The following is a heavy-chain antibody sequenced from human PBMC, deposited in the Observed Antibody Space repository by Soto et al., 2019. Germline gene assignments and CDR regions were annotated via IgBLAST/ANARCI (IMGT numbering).Heavy chain of an antibody. V-gene: IGHV3-33*01. CDR3: ARGYNYADY. J-gene: IGHJ4*02. D-gene: IGHD5-18*01. Sequence: PGGSLRLSCAASGFAFSSHGIDWVRQAPGKGLEWVAVIWYDGSNEYYADSVRGRFTISRDNSKNTLFLQMNSLTAEDTAVYYCARGYNYADYWGQGTQVT. CDR2: IWYDGSNE. CDR1: GFAFSSHG.